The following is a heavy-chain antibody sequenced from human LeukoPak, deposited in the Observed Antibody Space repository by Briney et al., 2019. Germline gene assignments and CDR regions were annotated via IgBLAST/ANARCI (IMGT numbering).Heavy chain of an antibody. V-gene: IGHV4-59*02. J-gene: IGHJ4*02. CDR3: ARSGGGYTSTIHGYFFDY. CDR1: GGAVMSYY. CDR2: IYSNGSV. D-gene: IGHD5/OR15-5a*01. Sequence: PSETLSLTCTVSGGAVMSYYWSWIRQPPEKGLEGMGYIYSNGSVNLNPSLQSRVTISIDTSRNQFSLRLSSVTAADTAVYYCARSGGGYTSTIHGYFFDYWGQGALVTVSS.